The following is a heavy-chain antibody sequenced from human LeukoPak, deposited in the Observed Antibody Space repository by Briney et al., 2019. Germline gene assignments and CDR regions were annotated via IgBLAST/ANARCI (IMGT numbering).Heavy chain of an antibody. D-gene: IGHD3-10*01. J-gene: IGHJ4*02. CDR2: IYYSGST. V-gene: IGHV4-31*03. CDR3: ASFLMVRGVIIMDY. Sequence: PSETLSLTCTVSGGSISSGGYYWSWIRQHPGKGLEWIGYIYYSGSTYYNPSLKSRVTISVDTYKNQFSLKLSSVTAADTAVYYCASFLMVRGVIIMDYWGQGTLVTVSS. CDR1: GGSISSGGYY.